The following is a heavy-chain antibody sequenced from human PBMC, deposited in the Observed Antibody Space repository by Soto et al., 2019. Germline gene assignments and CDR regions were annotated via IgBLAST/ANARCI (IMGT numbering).Heavy chain of an antibody. V-gene: IGHV1-69*02. J-gene: IGHJ6*02. CDR3: ARAMTHRAYGMDV. Sequence: GASVKVSCKASGGTFSSYTISWVRQAPGQGLEWMGRIIPILGIANYAQKFQGRVTITADKSTSTAYMELSSLRSEDTAVYYCARAMTHRAYGMDVWGQGTTVTVSS. D-gene: IGHD2-21*02. CDR1: GGTFSSYT. CDR2: IIPILGIA.